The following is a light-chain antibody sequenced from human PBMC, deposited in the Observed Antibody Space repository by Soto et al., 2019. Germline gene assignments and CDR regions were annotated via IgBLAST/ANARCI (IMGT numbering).Light chain of an antibody. CDR3: QQTYSTLPGT. CDR1: QSISSY. J-gene: IGKJ2*01. CDR2: AAS. V-gene: IGKV1-39*01. Sequence: DIQMTQSPSSLSASVGDRVTITCRASQSISSYLNWYQQKPGKAPKLVIYAASSLQSGVPSRFSGSGSGTDFTLTISSLQPEDFATYYCQQTYSTLPGTFGQGTKLEIK.